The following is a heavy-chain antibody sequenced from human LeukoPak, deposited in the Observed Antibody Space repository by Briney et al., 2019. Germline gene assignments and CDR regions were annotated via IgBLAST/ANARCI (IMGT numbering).Heavy chain of an antibody. D-gene: IGHD3-10*01. CDR1: GGSISSSSYY. CDR2: IYYSGST. CDR3: ARLIYYGSGRVDY. Sequence: SETPSLTCTASGGSISSSSYYWGWIGQPPGKGLEWIVSIYYSGSTYYNPALKSLITISVNTSKNQYSQMLSLVAAAAPALYYCARLIYYGSGRVDYWGQGTLVTVSS. J-gene: IGHJ4*02. V-gene: IGHV4-39*01.